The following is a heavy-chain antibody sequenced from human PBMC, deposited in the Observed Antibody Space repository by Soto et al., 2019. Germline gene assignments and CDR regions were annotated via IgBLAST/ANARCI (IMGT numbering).Heavy chain of an antibody. Sequence: EVQLVESGGGLVQPGRSLRLACAASGFTFDDHAMHWVRQGPGKGLEWVSGISWNSERTGYADSVKGRFTISRDNAKNSLYLQMNTLRAEDTAFYYCAKEVGYVWSDANEDCNAWYGMDVWGQGTTVTVSS. CDR1: GFTFDDHA. CDR3: AKEVGYVWSDANEDCNAWYGMDV. V-gene: IGHV3-9*01. CDR2: ISWNSERT. D-gene: IGHD3-16*01. J-gene: IGHJ6*02.